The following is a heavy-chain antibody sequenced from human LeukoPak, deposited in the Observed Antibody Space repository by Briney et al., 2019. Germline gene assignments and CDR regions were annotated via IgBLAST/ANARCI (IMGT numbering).Heavy chain of an antibody. D-gene: IGHD1-7*01. CDR2: IYNSGGT. V-gene: IGHV4-59*01. J-gene: IGHJ3*02. Sequence: PSETLSLTCTVSGGSISSYYWSRIRQPPGKGLEWIGNIYNSGGTNYNPSLKSRVTTSVDTSKNQFSLKLNSVTAADTAVYYCARRTGTTVWDDAFDIWGQGTMVTVSS. CDR3: ARRTGTTVWDDAFDI. CDR1: GGSISSYY.